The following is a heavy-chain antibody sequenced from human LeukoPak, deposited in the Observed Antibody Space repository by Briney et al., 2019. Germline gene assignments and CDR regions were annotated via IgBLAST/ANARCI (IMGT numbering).Heavy chain of an antibody. Sequence: GGSLRLSCAASGFTFSSYAMHWVRQAPGRGLEWVAIISYDGSKKYYGDSVRGRFTISRGNSENTLYLQMSGLRAEDTAVYYCARGYSSSWYAGYWGQGTLVTVSS. J-gene: IGHJ4*02. V-gene: IGHV3-30-3*01. CDR3: ARGYSSSWYAGY. D-gene: IGHD6-13*01. CDR1: GFTFSSYA. CDR2: ISYDGSKK.